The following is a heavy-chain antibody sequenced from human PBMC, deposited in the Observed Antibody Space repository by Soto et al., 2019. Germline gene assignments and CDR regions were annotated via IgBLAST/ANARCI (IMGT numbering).Heavy chain of an antibody. CDR2: INHSGST. J-gene: IGHJ6*02. CDR1: GGSFSGYY. CDR3: ARGLRGAARRGGGYYYYYYGMDV. D-gene: IGHD6-6*01. Sequence: QVQLQQWGAGLLKPSETLSLTCAVYGGSFSGYYWSWIRQPPGKGLEWIGEINHSGSTNYNPSLKRRVHISVDTYKNQFSLNLSSVPAADTAVYYWARGLRGAARRGGGYYYYYYGMDVWGQGTTVTVSS. V-gene: IGHV4-34*01.